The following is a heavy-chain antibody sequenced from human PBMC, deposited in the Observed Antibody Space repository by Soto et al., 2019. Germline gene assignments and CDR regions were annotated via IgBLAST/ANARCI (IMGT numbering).Heavy chain of an antibody. CDR3: ARAQYTNFMNNFDL. D-gene: IGHD2-2*02. V-gene: IGHV3-11*01. Sequence: GGSLRLSVAASGFIFKDYYMTWIRQPPETGLEWISTITTSVGNAYYASSVKGRVTISTDNAHNSLYLQSRGLRAEDTALYYCARAQYTNFMNNFDLLGRGTLVTV. CDR2: ITTSVGNA. J-gene: IGHJ5*02. CDR1: GFIFKDYY.